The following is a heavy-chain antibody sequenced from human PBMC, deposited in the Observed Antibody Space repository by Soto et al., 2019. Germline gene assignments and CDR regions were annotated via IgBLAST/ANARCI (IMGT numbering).Heavy chain of an antibody. CDR2: IYRTGST. CDR1: GGSFTSNNW. J-gene: IGHJ4*02. CDR3: ASRDPGTSVDY. V-gene: IGHV4-4*02. Sequence: XETLSLTCAVAGGSFTSNNWWTWVRQPPGQGLEWIGEIYRTGSTNYNPSLKSRVTISLDKSENQFSLKVTSLTAEDTAVYYCASRDPGTSVDYWGQGTLVTVSS. D-gene: IGHD1-7*01.